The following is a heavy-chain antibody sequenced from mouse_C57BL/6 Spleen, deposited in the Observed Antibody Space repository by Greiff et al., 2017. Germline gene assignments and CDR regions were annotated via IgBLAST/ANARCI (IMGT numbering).Heavy chain of an antibody. CDR1: GYTFTSYW. V-gene: IGHV1-52*01. Sequence: QVQLQQPGAELVSPGSSVKLSCKASGYTFTSYWMHWVKQRPIQGLEWIGNIDPSDSETHYNQKFKDKATLTVDKSSSTAYMQLSSLTSEDSAVYYCARQFITTVGFAYWGQGTLVTVSA. D-gene: IGHD1-1*01. CDR2: IDPSDSET. J-gene: IGHJ3*01. CDR3: ARQFITTVGFAY.